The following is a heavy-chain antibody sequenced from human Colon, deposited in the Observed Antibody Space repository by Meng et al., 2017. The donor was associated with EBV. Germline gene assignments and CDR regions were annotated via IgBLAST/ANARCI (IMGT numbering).Heavy chain of an antibody. J-gene: IGHJ4*02. V-gene: IGHV4-4*02. Sequence: VQFQGSGPGLVKPSGTLSLTCAVSGGSISSSHWWTWVRQPPGKGLEWIGEVYHTGSTKYNPSLKSRLTISVDKSKNQFSLNLTSVTAADTAVYYCARVWQSLTAFFDSWGQGTLVTVSS. CDR1: GGSISSSHW. D-gene: IGHD2-21*01. CDR3: ARVWQSLTAFFDS. CDR2: VYHTGST.